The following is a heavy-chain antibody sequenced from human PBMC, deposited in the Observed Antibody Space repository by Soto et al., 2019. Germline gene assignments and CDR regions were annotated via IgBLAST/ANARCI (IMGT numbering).Heavy chain of an antibody. Sequence: QVQLQQWGAGLLKPSETLSLTCAVYGGSFSGYYWSWIRQPPGKGLEWIGEINHSGSTNYNPSLKSRVTISVDTSKNQCSLKLSSVTAADTAVYYCARGFDAVVVVAATYYFDYWGQGTLVTVSS. CDR2: INHSGST. J-gene: IGHJ4*02. CDR3: ARGFDAVVVVAATYYFDY. V-gene: IGHV4-34*01. D-gene: IGHD2-15*01. CDR1: GGSFSGYY.